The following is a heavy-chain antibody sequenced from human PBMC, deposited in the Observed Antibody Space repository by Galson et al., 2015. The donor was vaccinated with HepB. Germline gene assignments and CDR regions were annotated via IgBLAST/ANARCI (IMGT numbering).Heavy chain of an antibody. CDR2: IIPIFGTA. CDR1: GGTFSSYA. D-gene: IGHD2-15*01. Sequence: SVKVSCKASGGTFSSYAISWVRQAPGQGLEWMGGIIPIFGTANYAQKFQGRVTITADESTSTAYMELSSLRSEDTAVYYCARDQSGAYYYYGMDVWGQGTTVTVSS. CDR3: ARDQSGAYYYYGMDV. V-gene: IGHV1-69*13. J-gene: IGHJ6*02.